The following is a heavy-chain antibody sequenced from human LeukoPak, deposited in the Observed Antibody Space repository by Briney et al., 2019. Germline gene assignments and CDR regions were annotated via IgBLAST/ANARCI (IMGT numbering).Heavy chain of an antibody. D-gene: IGHD1-26*01. J-gene: IGHJ4*02. CDR3: ARDQVGIFDY. Sequence: GGSLRLSCAASGFTFSSYSMNWVRQAPGKGLEWVAYIKHDGSDKKYVDSVKGRFTISRDNAKNSLYLQLNSLRAEDTAVYYCARDQVGIFDYWGQGTLVTVSS. CDR1: GFTFSSYS. CDR2: IKHDGSDK. V-gene: IGHV3-7*01.